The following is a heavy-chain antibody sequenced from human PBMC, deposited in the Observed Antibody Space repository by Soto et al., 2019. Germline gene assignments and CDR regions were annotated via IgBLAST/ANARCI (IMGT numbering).Heavy chain of an antibody. J-gene: IGHJ3*02. CDR2: ISAYNGNT. Sequence: QVPLVQSGAEVKKPGASVKVSCKASGYTFTSYGISWVRQAPGQGLEWMGWISAYNGNTNYAQKLQGRVTMTTDTSTSTAYMELRSLRSDDTAVYYCATEPITMVRGPPTIWGQGTMVTVSS. CDR1: GYTFTSYG. D-gene: IGHD3-10*01. CDR3: ATEPITMVRGPPTI. V-gene: IGHV1-18*01.